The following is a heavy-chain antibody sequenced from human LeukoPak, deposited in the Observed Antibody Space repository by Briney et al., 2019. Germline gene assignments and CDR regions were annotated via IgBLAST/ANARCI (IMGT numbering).Heavy chain of an antibody. CDR3: TKERRGSYYAFES. V-gene: IGHV3-11*05. J-gene: IGHJ4*02. CDR2: ITSGSGST. CDR1: GFSISDYY. Sequence: PGGSLRLSCDASGFSISDYYMSWIRQSPGKGLEWNSYITSGSGSTKYADSVKGRFTISRDKAKNSVALQLNSLRAEDTAVYYCTKERRGSYYAFESWGQGTLVTVSS. D-gene: IGHD3-22*01.